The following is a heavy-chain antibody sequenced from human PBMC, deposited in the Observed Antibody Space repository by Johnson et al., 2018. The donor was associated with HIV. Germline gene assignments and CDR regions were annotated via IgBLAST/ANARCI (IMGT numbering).Heavy chain of an antibody. Sequence: VQLVESGGGVVQPGRSLRLSCAASGFTFSSYAMHWVRQAPAKGLEWVAVISYDGSNKYYADSVKGRFTISRDNSKNTLYLQMNSLRAEDTAVYYCAKDPGRRDPHAFDIWGQGTMVTVSS. V-gene: IGHV3-30-3*01. D-gene: IGHD2-15*01. J-gene: IGHJ3*02. CDR2: ISYDGSNK. CDR1: GFTFSSYA. CDR3: AKDPGRRDPHAFDI.